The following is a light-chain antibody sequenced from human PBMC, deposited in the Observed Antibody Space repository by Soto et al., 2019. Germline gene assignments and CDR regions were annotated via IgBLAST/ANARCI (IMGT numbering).Light chain of an antibody. J-gene: IGLJ1*01. V-gene: IGLV2-14*01. CDR2: EVN. Sequence: QSALTQPASLSGSPGQSITISCTGTSRDIGAYDYVSWFQQHPGKAPKLMISEVNNRPSGVSNRFSGSKSGNTAYLTISGLQVEDEAEYFCCSFATTSTHVFGAGTKVTVL. CDR3: CSFATTSTHV. CDR1: SRDIGAYDY.